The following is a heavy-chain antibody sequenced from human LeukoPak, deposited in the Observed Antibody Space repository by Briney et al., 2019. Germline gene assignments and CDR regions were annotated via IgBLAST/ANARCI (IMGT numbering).Heavy chain of an antibody. CDR2: ISYDGSNK. CDR1: GFTFSSYA. D-gene: IGHD3-10*01. Sequence: GGSLRLSCAASGFTFSSYAMHWVRQAPGKGLEWVAVISYDGSNKYYADSVKGRFTISRDNSKNTLYLQMNSLRAEDTAVYYCARAFKGITMVRGVMGPTDHWGQGTLVTVSS. CDR3: ARAFKGITMVRGVMGPTDH. J-gene: IGHJ4*02. V-gene: IGHV3-30-3*01.